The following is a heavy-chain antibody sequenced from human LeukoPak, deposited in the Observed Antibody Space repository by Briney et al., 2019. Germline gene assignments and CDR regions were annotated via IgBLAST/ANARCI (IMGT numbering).Heavy chain of an antibody. CDR2: IIPIFGTA. CDR1: GGTFSSYA. D-gene: IGHD5-24*01. J-gene: IGHJ4*02. CDR3: ARSVRGDGYKITHFDY. Sequence: SVKVSCKASGGTFSSYAISWVRQAPGQGLEWMGGIIPIFGTANYAQKFQGRVTITADKSTSTAYMELSSLRSEDTAVYYCARSVRGDGYKITHFDYWGQGTLVTVSS. V-gene: IGHV1-69*06.